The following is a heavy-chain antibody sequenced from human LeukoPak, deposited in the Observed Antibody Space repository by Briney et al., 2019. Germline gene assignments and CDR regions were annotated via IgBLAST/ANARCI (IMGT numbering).Heavy chain of an antibody. CDR2: IYYSGST. CDR3: ARGFGELSDY. CDR1: GGSISSYY. V-gene: IGHV4-59*01. J-gene: IGHJ4*02. Sequence: SETLSLTCTVYGGSISSYYWSWIRQPPGKGLEWIGYIYYSGSTNYNPSLKSRVTISVDTSKNQFSLKLSSVTAADTAVYYWARGFGELSDYWGQGTLVTVSS. D-gene: IGHD3-10*01.